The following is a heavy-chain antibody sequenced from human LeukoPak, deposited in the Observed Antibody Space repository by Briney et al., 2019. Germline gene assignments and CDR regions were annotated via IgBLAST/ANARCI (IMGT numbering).Heavy chain of an antibody. CDR3: AIMHGYYDGSGYWVQ. CDR2: ISPNADRT. V-gene: IGHV3-23*01. J-gene: IGHJ4*02. D-gene: IGHD3-22*01. Sequence: PGGSLRLSCAASGFTFGSYAMSWVRQAPGKGLEWVSFISPNADRTSKADSVEGRFTISRDNHRNTLYLQMNSLRDDDTAVYYCAIMHGYYDGSGYWVQWGQGTLVTVSS. CDR1: GFTFGSYA.